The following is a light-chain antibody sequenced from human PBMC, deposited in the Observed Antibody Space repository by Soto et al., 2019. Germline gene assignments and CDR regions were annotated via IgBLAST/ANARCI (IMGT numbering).Light chain of an antibody. CDR2: DAF. CDR3: QEYNNWPQIT. J-gene: IGKJ5*01. CDR1: QSVRSTY. V-gene: IGKV3-15*01. Sequence: ETVLTQSPGTLSLSPGEGATLSCRASQSVRSTYSVWYQQKPGQAPRLLIYDAFTRATGIPARFSGSGFGTEFTLSISSLQSEDFAVYYCQEYNNWPQITFGQGTRLEI.